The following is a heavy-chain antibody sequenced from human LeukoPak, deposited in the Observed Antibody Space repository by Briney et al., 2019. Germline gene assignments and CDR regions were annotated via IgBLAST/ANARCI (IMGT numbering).Heavy chain of an antibody. J-gene: IGHJ3*01. Sequence: GESLKISCKASGYRCSSYWIAWGRQMPGKGLEWMGIIYPGDSDTRYSPSFQGQVTISADKSISTAYLQWSSLKASDTAMYYCARLGYCSGGSCYYRTHDSFDFGGQATMVTVSS. CDR2: IYPGDSDT. CDR3: ARLGYCSGGSCYYRTHDSFDF. V-gene: IGHV5-51*01. CDR1: GYRCSSYW. D-gene: IGHD2-15*01.